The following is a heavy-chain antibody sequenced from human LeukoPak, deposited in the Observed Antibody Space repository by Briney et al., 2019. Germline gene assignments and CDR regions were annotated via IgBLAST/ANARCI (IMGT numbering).Heavy chain of an antibody. CDR2: INHSGST. V-gene: IGHV4-34*01. D-gene: IGHD6-25*01. J-gene: IGHJ4*02. CDR1: GGSFSGYY. Sequence: SETLSLTCAVYGGSFSGYYWSWIRQPPGKGLEWIGEINHSGSTNYNPSLKSRVTISVDTSKNQFSLKLSSVTAADTAVYYCARHAGSQAASKGCFDYWGQGTLVTVSS. CDR3: ARHAGSQAASKGCFDY.